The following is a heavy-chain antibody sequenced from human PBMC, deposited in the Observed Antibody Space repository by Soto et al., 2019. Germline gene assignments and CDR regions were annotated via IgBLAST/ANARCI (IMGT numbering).Heavy chain of an antibody. D-gene: IGHD2-2*01. J-gene: IGHJ5*02. CDR3: ARRPALKYCSSTSCYSYHWFDP. Sequence: GESLKISCKGSGYSFTSYWIGWVRQMPGKGLEWMGIIYPGDSDTRYSPSFQGQVTISADKSISTAYLQWSSLKASDTAMYYCARRPALKYCSSTSCYSYHWFDPWGQGTLVTVS. CDR2: IYPGDSDT. V-gene: IGHV5-51*01. CDR1: GYSFTSYW.